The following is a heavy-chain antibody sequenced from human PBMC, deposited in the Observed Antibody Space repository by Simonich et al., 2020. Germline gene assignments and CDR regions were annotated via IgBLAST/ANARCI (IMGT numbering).Heavy chain of an antibody. CDR3: ASPLH. CDR2: IWYDGSNK. CDR1: GFTFSSYG. Sequence: QVQLVESGGGVVQPGRSLRLSCAASGFTFSSYGMHWVRQAPGNGVGCVAVIWYDGSNKYYADSVKGRVTISRDNSKNTLYLQMNSLRAEDTAVYYCASPLHWGQGTLVTVSS. J-gene: IGHJ4*02. V-gene: IGHV3-33*01.